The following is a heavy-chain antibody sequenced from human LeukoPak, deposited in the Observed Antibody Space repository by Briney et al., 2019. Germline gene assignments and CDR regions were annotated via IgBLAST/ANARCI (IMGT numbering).Heavy chain of an antibody. Sequence: PGGSLRLSCAASGFTFNSYGMHWVRQAPGKGLGWVAFIRYDGSNKYYADSVKGRFTISRDNSKNTLYLQMNSLRAEDTAVYYCAKDPPQPRSSWFDYWGQGTLVTVSS. CDR2: IRYDGSNK. D-gene: IGHD6-13*01. CDR1: GFTFNSYG. CDR3: AKDPPQPRSSWFDY. J-gene: IGHJ4*02. V-gene: IGHV3-30*02.